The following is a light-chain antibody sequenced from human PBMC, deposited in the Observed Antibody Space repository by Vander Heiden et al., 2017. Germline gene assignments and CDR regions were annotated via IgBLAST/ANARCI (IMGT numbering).Light chain of an antibody. CDR2: GNT. V-gene: IGLV1-40*01. CDR3: QSYDSSVI. CDR1: SPNIGAGYH. Sequence: QSVLTQPPSVSGAPGPRVTISCTGSSPNIGAGYHVHWYQQFPGTAPKLLIHGNTNRPSGVPDRFSGSKAGTSAFLAITGLQAEDEADYYCQSYDSSVIFGGGTKLTVL. J-gene: IGLJ2*01.